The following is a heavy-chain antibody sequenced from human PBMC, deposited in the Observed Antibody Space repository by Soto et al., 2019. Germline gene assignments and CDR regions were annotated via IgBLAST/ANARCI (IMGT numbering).Heavy chain of an antibody. D-gene: IGHD6-19*01. CDR3: AKVGSSGWYVAY. V-gene: IGHV3-30*18. Sequence: QVQLVESGGGVVQPGRSLRLSCAASGFTFSTYGMHWVRQAPGKGLEWVAVISYDGNNEYYADSVKGRFTISRDNSKNTLYLQKNSLGPEDTAVYYCAKVGSSGWYVAYWGQGTLVTVSS. J-gene: IGHJ4*02. CDR1: GFTFSTYG. CDR2: ISYDGNNE.